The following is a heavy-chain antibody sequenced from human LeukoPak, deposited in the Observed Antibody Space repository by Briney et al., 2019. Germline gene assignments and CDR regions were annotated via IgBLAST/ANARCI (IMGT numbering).Heavy chain of an antibody. CDR2: INHSGST. Sequence: SETLSLTCAVYGGSFSGYYWSWIRQPPGKGLEWIGEINHSGSTNYNPSLKSRVTISVDTSKNQFSLKLSSVTAADTAVYYCARQRRGELDPQDFDPWGQGTLVTVSS. V-gene: IGHV4-34*01. D-gene: IGHD1-26*01. CDR3: ARQRRGELDPQDFDP. J-gene: IGHJ5*02. CDR1: GGSFSGYY.